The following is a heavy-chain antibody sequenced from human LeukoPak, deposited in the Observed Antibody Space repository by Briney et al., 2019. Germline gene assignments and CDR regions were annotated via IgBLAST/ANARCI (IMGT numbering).Heavy chain of an antibody. CDR2: ISGSGGST. CDR1: GFTFSSYA. J-gene: IGHJ6*02. Sequence: GRSLRLSCAASGFTFSSYAMHWVRQAPGKGLEWVSAISGSGGSTYYADSVKGRFTISRDNSKNTLYLQMNSLRAEDTAVYYCAKGGVYTAMGYYYYYGMDVWGQGTTVTVSS. D-gene: IGHD5-18*01. V-gene: IGHV3-23*01. CDR3: AKGGVYTAMGYYYYYGMDV.